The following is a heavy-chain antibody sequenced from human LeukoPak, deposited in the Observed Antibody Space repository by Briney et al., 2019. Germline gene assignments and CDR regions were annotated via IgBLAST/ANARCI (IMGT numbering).Heavy chain of an antibody. D-gene: IGHD2/OR15-2a*01. CDR3: VSFYETY. V-gene: IGHV3-74*01. Sequence: PGGSLRLSCAASGRYWMHWVRQAPGKGLVWVSHINSDGSWTSYADSVKGRFTISKDNAKNTVYLQMSNLRVKDTAVYYCVSFYETYWGRGTLVTVSS. J-gene: IGHJ4*02. CDR1: GRYW. CDR2: INSDGSWT.